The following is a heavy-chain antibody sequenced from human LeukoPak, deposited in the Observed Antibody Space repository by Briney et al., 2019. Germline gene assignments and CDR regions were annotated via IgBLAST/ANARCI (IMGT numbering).Heavy chain of an antibody. D-gene: IGHD6-19*01. CDR2: IYYSGST. J-gene: IGHJ6*02. V-gene: IGHV4-39*07. Sequence: SETLSLTCTVSGGSISSSSYYWGWIRQPPGKGLEWIGSIYYSGSTYYNPSLKSRVTISVDTSKNQFSLKLSSVTAADTAVYYCARALYSSGWTEYYYYGMDVWGQGTTVTVSS. CDR1: GGSISSSSYY. CDR3: ARALYSSGWTEYYYYGMDV.